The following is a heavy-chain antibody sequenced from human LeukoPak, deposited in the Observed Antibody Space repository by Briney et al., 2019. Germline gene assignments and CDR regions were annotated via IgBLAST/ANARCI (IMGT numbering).Heavy chain of an antibody. D-gene: IGHD2-15*01. CDR1: GFTFSSYG. V-gene: IGHV3-30*18. Sequence: GGSLRLSCAASGFTFSSYGMHWVRQAPGKGLEWVAVISYDGSNKYYADSVKGRFTISRDNSKNTLYLQMNSLRAEDTAVYYCAKDQYYYFDYWAREPWSPSPQ. J-gene: IGHJ4*02. CDR3: AKDQYYYFDY. CDR2: ISYDGSNK.